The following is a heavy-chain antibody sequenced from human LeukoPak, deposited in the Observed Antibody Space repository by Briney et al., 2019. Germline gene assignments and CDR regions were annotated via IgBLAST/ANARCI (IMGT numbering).Heavy chain of an antibody. J-gene: IGHJ4*02. Sequence: PSQTLSLTCAVSGGSISSGGYSWSWIRQPPGKGLEWIGYIYHSGSTYYNPSLKSRVTISVDRSKNQFSLKLSSVTAADTAVYYCARGGGDYVPSDYWGQGTLVTVSS. V-gene: IGHV4-30-2*01. CDR2: IYHSGST. CDR3: ARGGGDYVPSDY. D-gene: IGHD4-17*01. CDR1: GGSISSGGYS.